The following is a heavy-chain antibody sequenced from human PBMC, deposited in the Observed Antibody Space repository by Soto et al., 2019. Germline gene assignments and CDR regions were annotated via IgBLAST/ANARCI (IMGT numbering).Heavy chain of an antibody. CDR1: GFTFRSYA. CDR3: ARRLWRDDSKCGYFAL. J-gene: IGHJ2*01. Sequence: QVQLVESGGGVVQPGRSLRLSCAASGFTFRSYAMHWVRQAPGKGLEWVAVISYDGSNKYSADSVKGRFTISRDKSKNTLYLQMNRLTAEDTAVYYCARRLWRDDSKCGYFALWGRVTLVTASS. CDR2: ISYDGSNK. D-gene: IGHD2-15*01. V-gene: IGHV3-30-3*01.